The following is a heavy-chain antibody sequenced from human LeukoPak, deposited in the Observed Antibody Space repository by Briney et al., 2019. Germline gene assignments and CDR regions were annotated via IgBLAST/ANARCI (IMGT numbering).Heavy chain of an antibody. CDR1: GFTVSSNY. CDR3: ARVYYYGSGDAFDI. Sequence: GSLRLSCAASGFTVSSNYMSWVRQPPGKGLEWIGEINHSGSTNYNPSLKSRVTISVDTSKNQFSLKLSSVTAADTAVYYCARVYYYGSGDAFDIWGQGTMVTVSS. J-gene: IGHJ3*02. D-gene: IGHD3-10*01. CDR2: INHSGST. V-gene: IGHV4-34*01.